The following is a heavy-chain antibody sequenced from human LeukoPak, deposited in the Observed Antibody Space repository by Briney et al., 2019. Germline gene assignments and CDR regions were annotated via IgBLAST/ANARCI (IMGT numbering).Heavy chain of an antibody. CDR1: RFTFSSYA. CDR3: ARDAYSSGWSYFDY. J-gene: IGHJ4*02. Sequence: GGSLRLSCAASRFTFSSYAMHWVRPAPGKGREWVAVISYDGGHKYYADSVKGRFTISRDNSKYTLYLQMNSLRAEDTALYYCARDAYSSGWSYFDYRGQGTLVTVSS. D-gene: IGHD6-19*01. CDR2: ISYDGGHK. V-gene: IGHV3-30*04.